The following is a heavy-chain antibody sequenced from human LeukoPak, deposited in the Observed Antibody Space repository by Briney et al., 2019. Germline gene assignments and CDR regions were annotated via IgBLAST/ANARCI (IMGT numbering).Heavy chain of an antibody. CDR1: GFTFTSSA. D-gene: IGHD4-17*01. V-gene: IGHV1-58*02. Sequence: SVKVSCKASGFTFTSSAMQWVRQARGQRLERIGWIVVGSGNTNYAQKFQERVTITRDMSTSTAYMELSSLRSEDTAVYCCAADSFYGDYVRLFNYWGQGTLVTVSS. CDR2: IVVGSGNT. CDR3: AADSFYGDYVRLFNY. J-gene: IGHJ4*02.